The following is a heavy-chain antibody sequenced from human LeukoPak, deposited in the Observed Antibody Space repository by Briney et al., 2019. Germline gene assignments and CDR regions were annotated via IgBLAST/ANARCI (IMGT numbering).Heavy chain of an antibody. J-gene: IGHJ4*02. CDR3: ARDYYYDSSGIDY. D-gene: IGHD3-22*01. CDR1: GFTFSSYS. Sequence: GGSLRLSRAASGFTFSSYSMNWVRQAPGKGLEWVSSISSSSSYIYYADSVKGRFTISRDNAKNSLYLQMNSLRAEDTAVYYCARDYYYDSSGIDYWGQGTLVTVSS. V-gene: IGHV3-21*01. CDR2: ISSSSSYI.